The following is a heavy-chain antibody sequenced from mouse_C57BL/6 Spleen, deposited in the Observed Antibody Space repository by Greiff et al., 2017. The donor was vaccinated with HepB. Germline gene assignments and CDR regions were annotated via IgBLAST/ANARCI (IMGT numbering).Heavy chain of an antibody. CDR1: GYAFSSSW. CDR2: IYPGDGDT. Sequence: QVQLQQSGPELVKPGASVKISCKASGYAFSSSWMNWVKQRPGKGLVWIGRIYPGDGDTNYNGKFKGKATLTADKSSSTAYMQLSSLTSEDSAVYFCARSGGLRGDYWGQGTTLTVSS. V-gene: IGHV1-82*01. D-gene: IGHD2-2*01. J-gene: IGHJ2*01. CDR3: ARSGGLRGDY.